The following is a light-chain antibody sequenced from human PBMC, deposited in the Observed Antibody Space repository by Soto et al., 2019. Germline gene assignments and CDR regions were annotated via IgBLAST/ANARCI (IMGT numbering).Light chain of an antibody. Sequence: QSALTQPASVSGSPGQSITISCTGTSSDIGGYNYVSWYQQHPGEAPKLVIYEVSNRPSGVSNRFSGSKSGNTASLTISGLQAEDEADYYCSSYTSSSTYVFGTGTKLTVL. CDR2: EVS. V-gene: IGLV2-14*01. CDR1: SSDIGGYNY. J-gene: IGLJ1*01. CDR3: SSYTSSSTYV.